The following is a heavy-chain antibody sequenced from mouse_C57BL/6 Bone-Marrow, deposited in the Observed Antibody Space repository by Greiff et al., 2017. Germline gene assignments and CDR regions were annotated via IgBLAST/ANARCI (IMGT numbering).Heavy chain of an antibody. CDR1: GYTFTDYE. CDR3: TLIYYYGSRDY. J-gene: IGHJ2*01. V-gene: IGHV1-15*01. D-gene: IGHD1-1*01. Sequence: QVHVKQSGAELVRPGASVTLSCKASGYTFTDYEMHWVKQTPVHGLEWIGAIDPETGGTAYNQKFKGKAILTADKSSSTAYMELRSLTSEDSAVYYCTLIYYYGSRDYWGQGTTLTVSS. CDR2: IDPETGGT.